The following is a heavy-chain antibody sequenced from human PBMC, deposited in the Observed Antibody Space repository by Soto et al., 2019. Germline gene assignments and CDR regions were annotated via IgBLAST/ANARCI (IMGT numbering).Heavy chain of an antibody. V-gene: IGHV3-20*04. CDR1: GFIFGAHA. CDR2: INWIGGST. Sequence: GGSLRLSCAASGFIFGAHAMSWVRQAPGKGLEWVSAINWIGGSTNYADSMKGRFAISRDNAKSSLYLQMNSLRAEDTALYYCAKDWDYDSSGDFDYWGQGTLVTVSS. J-gene: IGHJ4*02. D-gene: IGHD3-22*01. CDR3: AKDWDYDSSGDFDY.